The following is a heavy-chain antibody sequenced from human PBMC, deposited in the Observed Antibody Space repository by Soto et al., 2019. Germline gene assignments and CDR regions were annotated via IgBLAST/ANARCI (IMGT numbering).Heavy chain of an antibody. CDR3: AREVGTAAGSVDY. CDR2: IIPIFGTA. V-gene: IGHV1-69*13. Sequence: SVKVSCKASGGTFSSYAISWVRQAPGQGLEWMGGIIPIFGTANYAQKFQGRVTITADESTSTAYMELSSLRSEDTAVHYCAREVGTAAGSVDYWGQGTLVTVSS. J-gene: IGHJ4*02. CDR1: GGTFSSYA. D-gene: IGHD6-13*01.